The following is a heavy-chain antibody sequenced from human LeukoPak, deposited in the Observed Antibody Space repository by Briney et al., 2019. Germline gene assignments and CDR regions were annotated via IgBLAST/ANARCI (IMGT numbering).Heavy chain of an antibody. J-gene: IGHJ6*03. CDR3: ARADSVPAGDYHYWYMDV. Sequence: ASVKVSCKASGFTLIDYIHWVRQDPRQGLQWMGWIKANSGDTEYAQKFQGRVTMTRDTSISTVYMELSSLRSDDTAVYYCARADSVPAGDYHYWYMDVWGKGTTVTVSS. V-gene: IGHV1-2*02. CDR1: GFTLIDY. CDR2: IKANSGDT. D-gene: IGHD6-13*01.